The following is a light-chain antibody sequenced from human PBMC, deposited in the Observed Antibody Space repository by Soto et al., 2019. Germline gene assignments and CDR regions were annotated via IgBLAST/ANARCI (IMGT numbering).Light chain of an antibody. V-gene: IGLV2-14*01. J-gene: IGLJ1*01. CDR1: SNDIGRYNY. Sequence: HSVLTQPASVSGSPGQSITISCTGTSNDIGRYNYVSWYQQHPGKAPKLIIYDVSNRPSGVSNRFSGSKSGNTASLTVSGLQAEDEADYFCCSYTSSSTTTYLLGTGTKVTVL. CDR2: DVS. CDR3: CSYTSSSTTTYL.